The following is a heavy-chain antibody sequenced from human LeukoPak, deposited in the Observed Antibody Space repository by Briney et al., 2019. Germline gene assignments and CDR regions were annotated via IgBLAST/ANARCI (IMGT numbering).Heavy chain of an antibody. J-gene: IGHJ4*02. Sequence: GGSLRLSCAASGFTFSSYAMSWVRQAPGKGLEWVSAIIGSGGSTYYADSEKGRFTISRDNSKNTLYLQMNSLRAEDTAVYYCAKGTPYYYDSSGYLDFDYWGQGTLVTVSS. CDR3: AKGTPYYYDSSGYLDFDY. CDR1: GFTFSSYA. D-gene: IGHD3-22*01. CDR2: IIGSGGST. V-gene: IGHV3-23*01.